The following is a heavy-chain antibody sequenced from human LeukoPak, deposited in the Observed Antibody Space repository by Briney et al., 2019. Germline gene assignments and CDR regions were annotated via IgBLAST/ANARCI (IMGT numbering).Heavy chain of an antibody. J-gene: IGHJ4*02. D-gene: IGHD1-26*01. CDR2: IYYSGST. V-gene: IGHV4-59*01. Sequence: SETLSLTCTVSGGSISSYYWRWIRQPPGKGLEWIGHIYYSGSTNYNPSLKSRVTISVDTSKNQFSLKLSSVSAADTAVYYCARGLPGLLYYFDYWGQGTLVTVSS. CDR1: GGSISSYY. CDR3: ARGLPGLLYYFDY.